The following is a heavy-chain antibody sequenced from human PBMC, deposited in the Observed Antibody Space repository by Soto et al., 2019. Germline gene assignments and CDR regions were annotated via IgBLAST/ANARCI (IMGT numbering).Heavy chain of an antibody. Sequence: EEQLVESGGGLVQPGGSLRLSCAASGFTFSSYDMHWVRQATGKGLAWVSAIGTAGDTHYSGSVKGRFTISREKAKNSLYLQMNSLTVGDTAVDFCTRDPSGWGLDVWGQGTTVTVSS. J-gene: IGHJ6*02. CDR2: IGTAGDT. D-gene: IGHD6-19*01. CDR1: GFTFSSYD. CDR3: TRDPSGWGLDV. V-gene: IGHV3-13*04.